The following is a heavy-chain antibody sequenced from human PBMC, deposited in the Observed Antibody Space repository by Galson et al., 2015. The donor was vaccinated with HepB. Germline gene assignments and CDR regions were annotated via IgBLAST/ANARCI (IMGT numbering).Heavy chain of an antibody. D-gene: IGHD6-13*01. V-gene: IGHV3-30-3*01. Sequence: SLRLSCAASGFTFSSCAMHWVRQAPGKGLEWVALISHDGSTTYYADSVKGRFTITRDNSRATLYLQVNSLRRDDAAVYYCARDLRWDSKSWYGVGFDFWGQGTLSPSPQ. CDR3: ARDLRWDSKSWYGVGFDF. J-gene: IGHJ4*02. CDR2: ISHDGSTT. CDR1: GFTFSSCA.